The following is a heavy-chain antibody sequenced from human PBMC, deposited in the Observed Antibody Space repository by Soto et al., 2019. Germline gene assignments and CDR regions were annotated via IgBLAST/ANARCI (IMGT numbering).Heavy chain of an antibody. D-gene: IGHD2-2*01. CDR2: IYYSGST. J-gene: IGHJ6*02. V-gene: IGHV4-39*07. CDR1: GGSISSSSYY. Sequence: PSETLSLTCTVSGGSISSSSYYWGWIRQPPGKGLEWIGSIYYSGSTYYNPSLKSRVTISVDTSKNQFSLKLSSVTAADTAVYYCARGAGYCISTSCHLYYYCYVMDVWGQGTTVTVSS. CDR3: ARGAGYCISTSCHLYYYCYVMDV.